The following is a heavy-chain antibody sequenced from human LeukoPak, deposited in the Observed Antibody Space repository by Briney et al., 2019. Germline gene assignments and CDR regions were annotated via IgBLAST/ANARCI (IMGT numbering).Heavy chain of an antibody. CDR3: ARVATTDDY. J-gene: IGHJ4*02. CDR1: GFTVSDSF. D-gene: IGHD4-11*01. CDR2: IYVAGST. Sequence: GGSLRLSCAASGFTVSDSFMTWVRQAPGKGLEWVSVIYVAGSTYYADSVKGRFTVSRDNSKNTLYLQMNSLRAEDTAVYYCARVATTDDYWGQGTLVTVSS. V-gene: IGHV3-53*05.